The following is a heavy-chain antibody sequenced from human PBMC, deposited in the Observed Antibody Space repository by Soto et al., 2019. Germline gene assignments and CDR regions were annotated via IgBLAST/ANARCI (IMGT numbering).Heavy chain of an antibody. D-gene: IGHD3-16*01. CDR1: GFTFSSYA. Sequence: QPGGSLRLSCAASGFTFSSYAMSWVRQAPGKGLEWVSAISGSGGSTYYADSVKGRFTISRDNSKSTLYLQMNSLRAEDTAVYYCATGGFYGLYFQHWGQGTLVTVSS. V-gene: IGHV3-23*01. CDR2: ISGSGGST. CDR3: ATGGFYGLYFQH. J-gene: IGHJ1*01.